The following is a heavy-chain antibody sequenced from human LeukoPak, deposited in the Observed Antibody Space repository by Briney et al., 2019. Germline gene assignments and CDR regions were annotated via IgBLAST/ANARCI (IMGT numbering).Heavy chain of an antibody. V-gene: IGHV1-8*01. CDR3: ARGYSDFWSTALGIYFDY. Sequence: ASVKVSCKASGYTFTSYDINWVRQATGQGLEWMGWMNPNSGNAGYSQKFQGRVTMTRDMSTSTVYMELSSLRSEDTAVYYCARGYSDFWSTALGIYFDYWGQGTLVTVSS. CDR2: MNPNSGNA. D-gene: IGHD3-3*01. CDR1: GYTFTSYD. J-gene: IGHJ4*02.